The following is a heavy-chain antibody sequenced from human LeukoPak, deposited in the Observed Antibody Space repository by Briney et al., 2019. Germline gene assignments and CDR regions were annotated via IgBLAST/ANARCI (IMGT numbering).Heavy chain of an antibody. V-gene: IGHV4-59*01. CDR3: ARDNPTIYDFWSGRNWFDP. CDR2: VYYSGST. D-gene: IGHD3-3*01. J-gene: IGHJ5*02. Sequence: SETLSLTCTVSGGSISSYYWSWIRQPPGKGLEWIGYVYYSGSTNYNPSLKSRVTISVDTSKNQFSLKLSSVTAADTAVYYCARDNPTIYDFWSGRNWFDPWGQGTLVTVSS. CDR1: GGSISSYY.